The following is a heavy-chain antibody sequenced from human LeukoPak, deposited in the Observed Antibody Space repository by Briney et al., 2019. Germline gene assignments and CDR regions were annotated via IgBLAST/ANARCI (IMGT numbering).Heavy chain of an antibody. Sequence: ASVKVSCKDSGYTFTSYDINWVRQAPGQGLEWMGRIIPILGIANYAQKFQGRVTITAEKSTSTAYMELSSLRSEDTAVYYCARPNYGSGSSDYWGQGTLVTVSS. D-gene: IGHD3-10*01. CDR3: ARPNYGSGSSDY. J-gene: IGHJ4*02. V-gene: IGHV1-69*04. CDR2: IIPILGIA. CDR1: GYTFTSYD.